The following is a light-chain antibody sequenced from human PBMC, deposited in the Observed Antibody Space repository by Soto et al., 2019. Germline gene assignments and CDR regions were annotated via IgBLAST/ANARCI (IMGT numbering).Light chain of an antibody. Sequence: HLVLTQSPSASASLGASVKLTCTLSSGHSSYAIAWHQQQPEKGPRYLMKLNSDGSHSKGDGIPDRFSGSSSGAERYLTISNLQSEDEADYYCQTWGTGEVFGGGTKLTVL. J-gene: IGLJ2*01. CDR2: LNSDGSH. V-gene: IGLV4-69*01. CDR3: QTWGTGEV. CDR1: SGHSSYA.